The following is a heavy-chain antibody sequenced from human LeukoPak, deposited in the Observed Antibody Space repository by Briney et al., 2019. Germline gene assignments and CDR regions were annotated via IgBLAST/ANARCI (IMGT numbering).Heavy chain of an antibody. Sequence: PSETLSLTCTVSGGSISSYYWSWIRQPPGKGLEWIGYTYYSGSTNYNPSLKSRVTISVDTSKNQFSLKLSSVTAADTAVYYCARLHRATGKGWFDPWGQGTLVTVSS. J-gene: IGHJ5*02. V-gene: IGHV4-59*01. CDR2: TYYSGST. CDR3: ARLHRATGKGWFDP. CDR1: GGSISSYY. D-gene: IGHD1-14*01.